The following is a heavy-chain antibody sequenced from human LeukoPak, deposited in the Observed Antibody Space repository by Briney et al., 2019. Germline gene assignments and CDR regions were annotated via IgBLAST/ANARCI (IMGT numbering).Heavy chain of an antibody. CDR2: IYTSGST. J-gene: IGHJ6*03. V-gene: IGHV4-4*07. CDR3: ARVNYGSGSYQHYYYYMDV. D-gene: IGHD3-10*01. CDR1: GGSISSYY. Sequence: SETLSLTCTVSGGSISSYYWCWIRQPAGKGLEWIGRIYTSGSTNYNPSLKSRVTMSVDTSKNQFSLKLSSVTAADTAVYYCARVNYGSGSYQHYYYYMDVWGKGTTVTVSS.